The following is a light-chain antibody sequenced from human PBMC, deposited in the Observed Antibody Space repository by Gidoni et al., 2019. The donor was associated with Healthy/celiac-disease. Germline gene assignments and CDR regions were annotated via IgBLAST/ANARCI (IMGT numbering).Light chain of an antibody. Sequence: DIQMTQSPSSLSASVGDRVTITCRASQSISSYLNWYQQKPGKAPKLLIYAASSLQSGVPASFSGSVSGTYFSLTISSLQPEDFATYYCQQSYSTPLTFGGGTKVEIK. V-gene: IGKV1-39*01. CDR2: AAS. J-gene: IGKJ4*01. CDR3: QQSYSTPLT. CDR1: QSISSY.